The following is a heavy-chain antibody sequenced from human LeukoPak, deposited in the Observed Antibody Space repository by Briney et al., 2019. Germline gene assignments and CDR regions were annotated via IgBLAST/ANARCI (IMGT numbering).Heavy chain of an antibody. J-gene: IGHJ4*02. Sequence: GGSLRLSCAASGFTFSDHYMDWVRQAPGKGLEWVGRTRNKANSYTTEYAVSVKGRFTISRDDSKNSLYLQMNSLKTEDTAVYYCASESPSSSSRTLDYWGQGTLVTVSS. V-gene: IGHV3-72*01. CDR2: TRNKANSYTT. D-gene: IGHD2-2*01. CDR1: GFTFSDHY. CDR3: ASESPSSSSRTLDY.